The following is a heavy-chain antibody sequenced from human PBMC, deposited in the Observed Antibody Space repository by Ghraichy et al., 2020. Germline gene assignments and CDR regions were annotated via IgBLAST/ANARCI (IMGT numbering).Heavy chain of an antibody. J-gene: IGHJ3*02. CDR2: IRYDGSNK. V-gene: IGHV3-30*02. Sequence: GGSLRLSCAASGFTFSSYGMHWVRQAPGKGLEWVAFIRYDGSNKYYADSVKGRFTISRDNSKNTLYLQMNSLRAEDTAVYYCAKDHYERRNSRPFDIWGQGTMVTVSS. CDR1: GFTFSSYG. CDR3: AKDHYERRNSRPFDI. D-gene: IGHD4-23*01.